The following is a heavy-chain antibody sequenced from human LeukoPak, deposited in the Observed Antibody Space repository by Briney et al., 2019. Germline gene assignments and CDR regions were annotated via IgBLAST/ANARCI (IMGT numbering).Heavy chain of an antibody. D-gene: IGHD1-26*01. CDR1: GFTVSSGW. Sequence: RGSLRLSCAASGFTVSSGWMTWVRQAPGKGLEWVANIKQDGNEKYYVDSVKGRFSISRDNAKNSVYLQMNSLRAEDTAVYYCARLMGERSLFDYWGQGVLVTVSS. J-gene: IGHJ4*02. CDR2: IKQDGNEK. CDR3: ARLMGERSLFDY. V-gene: IGHV3-7*02.